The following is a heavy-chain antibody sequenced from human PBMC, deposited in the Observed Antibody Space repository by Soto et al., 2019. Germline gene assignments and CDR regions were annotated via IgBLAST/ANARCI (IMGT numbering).Heavy chain of an antibody. V-gene: IGHV3-30*18. CDR2: ISYDGSKK. Sequence: VQLVESGGGLVKSGGSLTLSCAASGFTLSYYGMHWVRQAPGKGLEWVAVISYDGSKKEYAESVNGRFTISRDSSKNTLFLQVNSLRTEDTGVYYCAKGIGRDGYTSGLDWGQGTLVTVSS. CDR1: GFTLSYYG. CDR3: AKGIGRDGYTSGLD. J-gene: IGHJ4*02. D-gene: IGHD5-12*01.